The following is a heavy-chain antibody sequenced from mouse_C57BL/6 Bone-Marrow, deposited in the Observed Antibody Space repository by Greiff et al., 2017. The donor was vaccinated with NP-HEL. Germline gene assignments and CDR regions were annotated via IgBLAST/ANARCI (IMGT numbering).Heavy chain of an antibody. V-gene: IGHV5-6*01. CDR3: ARHGNSYAMDY. Sequence: EVKLVESGGDLVKPGGSLKLSCAASGFTFSSYGMSWVRQTPDTRLEWVATISSGGSYTYYPDSVKGRFTISRDNAKNTLYLQMSSLKSEDTAMYYCARHGNSYAMDYWGQGTSVTVSS. D-gene: IGHD2-1*01. CDR2: ISSGGSYT. CDR1: GFTFSSYG. J-gene: IGHJ4*01.